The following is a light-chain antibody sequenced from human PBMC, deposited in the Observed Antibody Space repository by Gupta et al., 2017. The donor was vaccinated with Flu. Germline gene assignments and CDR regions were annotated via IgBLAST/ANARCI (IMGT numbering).Light chain of an antibody. V-gene: IGLV2-11*03. CDR1: DVGAYNY. CDR3: CSYATTYSWV. Sequence: DVGAYNYVSWYQQHPGRAPKLIISDVTKRPSGVPERFSGSKSANTASLTISGLQPVDEADYYCCSYATTYSWVFGGGTKLTVL. J-gene: IGLJ3*02. CDR2: DVT.